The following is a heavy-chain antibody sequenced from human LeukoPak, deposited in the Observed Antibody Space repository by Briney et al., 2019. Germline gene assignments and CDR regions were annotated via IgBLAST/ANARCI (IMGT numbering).Heavy chain of an antibody. CDR3: ARELSGHLDY. V-gene: IGHV3-21*01. Sequence: GGSLRLSCAASGFIFSSYSMNWVRQAPGKGLEWVSSISSRNTYIYYADSVKGRFTISRDNAKNSLYLQMSSLRAEDTAVYYCARELSGHLDYWGQGTLVTVSS. J-gene: IGHJ4*02. CDR1: GFIFSSYS. CDR2: ISSRNTYI. D-gene: IGHD3-3*01.